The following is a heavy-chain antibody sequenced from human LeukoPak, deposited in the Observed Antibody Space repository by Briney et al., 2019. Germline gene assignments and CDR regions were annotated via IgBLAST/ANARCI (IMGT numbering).Heavy chain of an antibody. V-gene: IGHV4-59*01. D-gene: IGHD3-10*01. Sequence: PSETLSLTCTVSGGSISSYYWSWIRQPPGKGLEWIGYIYYSGSTNYNPSLKSRVTISADTSKNQFSLKLSSVTAADTAVYYCARDRSFDYWGQGTLVTVSS. CDR1: GGSISSYY. CDR2: IYYSGST. J-gene: IGHJ4*02. CDR3: ARDRSFDY.